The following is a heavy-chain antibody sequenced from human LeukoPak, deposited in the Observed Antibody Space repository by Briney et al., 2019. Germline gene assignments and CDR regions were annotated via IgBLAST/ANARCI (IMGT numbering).Heavy chain of an antibody. J-gene: IGHJ6*03. V-gene: IGHV4-59*01. D-gene: IGHD5-18*01. CDR3: ARGYSSKGWYYYYYYMDV. CDR1: GGSFSDYY. Sequence: SETLSLTCAVYGGSFSDYYWSWIRQPPGKGLEWIGYIYYSGSTNYNPSLKSRVTISVDTSKNQFSLKLSSVTAADTAVYYCARGYSSKGWYYYYYYMDVWGKGTTVTVSS. CDR2: IYYSGST.